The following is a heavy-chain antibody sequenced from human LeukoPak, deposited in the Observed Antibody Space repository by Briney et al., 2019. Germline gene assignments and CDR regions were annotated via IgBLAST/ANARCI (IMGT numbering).Heavy chain of an antibody. CDR2: IIPIFGTA. D-gene: IGHD6-19*01. CDR3: ARDRYSSGCSA. Sequence: ASVKVSCKASGGTFSSYAISWVRQAPGQGLEWMGGIIPIFGTANHAQKFQGRVTITADKSTSTAYMELSSLRSEDTAVYYCARDRYSSGCSAWGQGTLVTVSS. V-gene: IGHV1-69*06. J-gene: IGHJ5*02. CDR1: GGTFSSYA.